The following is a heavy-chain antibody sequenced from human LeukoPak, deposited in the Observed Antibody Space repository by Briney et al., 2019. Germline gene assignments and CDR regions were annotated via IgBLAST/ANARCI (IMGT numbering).Heavy chain of an antibody. CDR3: AELGITMIGGV. CDR2: ISGSGGST. J-gene: IGHJ6*04. CDR1: GFTFSSYG. V-gene: IGHV3-23*01. Sequence: GGTLRLSCAASGFTFSSYGMSWVRQAPGKGLEWVSAISGSGGSTYYADSVKGRFTISRDNAKNSLYLQMNSLRAEDTAVYYCAELGITMIGGVWGKGTTVAISS. D-gene: IGHD3-10*02.